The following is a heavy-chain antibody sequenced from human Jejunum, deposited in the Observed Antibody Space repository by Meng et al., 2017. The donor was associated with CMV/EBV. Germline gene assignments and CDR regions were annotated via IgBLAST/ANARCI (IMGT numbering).Heavy chain of an antibody. D-gene: IGHD2-2*01. CDR3: ARAITLPSATVRAYFDY. V-gene: IGHV3-64*01. Sequence: FTFSYSAMHWVRQAPGKGLEYVSAISNGGLSTYYATSVKGRFTISRDNSRNTLYLQMGSLRVEDVAVYYCARAITLPSATVRAYFDYWGRGSLVTVSS. CDR2: ISNGGLST. J-gene: IGHJ4*02. CDR1: FTFSYSA.